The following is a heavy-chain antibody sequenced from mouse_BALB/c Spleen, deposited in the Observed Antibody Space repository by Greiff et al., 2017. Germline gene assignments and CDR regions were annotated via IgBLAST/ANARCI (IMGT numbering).Heavy chain of an antibody. Sequence: EVKLMESGGGLVKPGGSLKLSCAASGFTFSDYYMYWVRQTPEKRLEWVATISDGGSYTYYPDSVKGRFTISRDNAKNNLYLQMSSLKSEDTAMYYCARAHYGSSSYAMDYWGQGTSVTVSS. V-gene: IGHV5-4*02. D-gene: IGHD1-1*01. CDR1: GFTFSDYY. CDR2: ISDGGSYT. CDR3: ARAHYGSSSYAMDY. J-gene: IGHJ4*01.